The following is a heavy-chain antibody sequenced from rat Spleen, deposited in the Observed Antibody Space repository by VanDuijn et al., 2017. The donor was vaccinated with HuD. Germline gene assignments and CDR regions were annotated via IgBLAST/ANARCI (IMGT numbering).Heavy chain of an antibody. Sequence: EVQLVESGGGLVQPGRSLKLSCAASGFTFINYGMAWVRQAPTRGLEWVAAISYDGSTTYYRDSVKGRFTISRDDGKSTLYLERDSLRSEDMATYYCVRQGYLRDWYFDFWGPGTMVTVSS. CDR2: ISYDGSTT. CDR1: GFTFINYG. D-gene: IGHD2-5*01. J-gene: IGHJ1*01. CDR3: VRQGYLRDWYFDF. V-gene: IGHV5-29*01.